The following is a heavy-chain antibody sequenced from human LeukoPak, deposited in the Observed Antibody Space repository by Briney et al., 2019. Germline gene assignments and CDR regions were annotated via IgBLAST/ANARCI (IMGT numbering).Heavy chain of an antibody. CDR2: IKQDGSGK. J-gene: IGHJ4*02. CDR3: AGCAGNSCYFDY. Sequence: PGGSLRLSCAASGFIFISYWMRWVRQAPGKGVEWAANIKQDGSGKNYVDSVKGRFTISRDNAKNSLYLQLNSLRAEDTAVYYCAGCAGNSCYFDYWGQGTLVIVSS. V-gene: IGHV3-7*01. CDR1: GFIFISYW. D-gene: IGHD1-1*01.